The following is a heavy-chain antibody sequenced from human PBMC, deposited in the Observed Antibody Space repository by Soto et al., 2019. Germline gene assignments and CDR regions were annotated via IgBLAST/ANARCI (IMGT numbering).Heavy chain of an antibody. CDR2: ISSDSNTV. D-gene: IGHD6-19*01. Sequence: EVQVVESGGGLVQPGGSLRLSCAASGFTFSTYNMNWVRQAPGKGLEWVSYISSDSNTVYYADSVKGRFTISRDNAKNSLYLQMNILRAEDTAVYYCAPESHIAVTGISYFDYWGQGTLVTISS. V-gene: IGHV3-48*01. CDR3: APESHIAVTGISYFDY. J-gene: IGHJ4*02. CDR1: GFTFSTYN.